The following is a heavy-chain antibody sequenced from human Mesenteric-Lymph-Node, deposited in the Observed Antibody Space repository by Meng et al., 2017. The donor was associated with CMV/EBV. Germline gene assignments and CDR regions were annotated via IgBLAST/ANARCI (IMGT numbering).Heavy chain of an antibody. J-gene: IGHJ6*02. CDR1: GFTFSSYA. CDR3: AKDRHYCSSTSCYSRGYYYGMDV. Sequence: GESLKISCAASGFTFSSYAMSWVRQAPGKELEWVSVIYSGGSSTYYADSVKGRFTISRDNSKNTLYLQMNSLRAEDTAVYYCAKDRHYCSSTSCYSRGYYYGMDVWGQGTTVTVSS. D-gene: IGHD2-2*02. V-gene: IGHV3-23*03. CDR2: IYSGGSST.